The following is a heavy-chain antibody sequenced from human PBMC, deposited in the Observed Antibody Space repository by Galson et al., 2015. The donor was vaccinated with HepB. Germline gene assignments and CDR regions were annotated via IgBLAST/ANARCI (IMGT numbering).Heavy chain of an antibody. D-gene: IGHD6-19*01. Sequence: SLRLSCAASGFSFTDHYADWVRQAPGKGLEWVARSKNKANGYTTEYAPSVKDRFAISRDDSKNSVYLQMNSLKTEDTAVYYCARSIAVASAYWGQGTLVTVSS. CDR1: GFSFTDHY. V-gene: IGHV3-72*01. CDR2: SKNKANGYTT. CDR3: ARSIAVASAY. J-gene: IGHJ4*02.